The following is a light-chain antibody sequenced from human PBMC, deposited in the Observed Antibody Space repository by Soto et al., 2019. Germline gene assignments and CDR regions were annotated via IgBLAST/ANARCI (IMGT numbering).Light chain of an antibody. CDR3: QQFSSYPLT. Sequence: VLTQSPATLSLSPGERATLSCRASENVRTFVDWYQQKPGQAPRLLIYGASNRATDIPARFSGSGSGTDFTLTISRLEPEDFAVYYCQQFSSYPLTFGGGTKVDIK. J-gene: IGKJ4*01. CDR2: GAS. V-gene: IGKV3-11*01. CDR1: ENVRTF.